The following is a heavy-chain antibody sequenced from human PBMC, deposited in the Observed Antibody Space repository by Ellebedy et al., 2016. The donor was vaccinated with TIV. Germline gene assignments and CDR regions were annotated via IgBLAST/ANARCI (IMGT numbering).Heavy chain of an antibody. Sequence: ASVKVSXKASRYTFTGYYMHWVRQAPGQGLEWMGWINPNSGGTNYAQKFQGWVTMTRDTSISTAYMELSRLRSDDTAVYYCARDTGTSLLWFDKFDPWGQGTLVTVSS. J-gene: IGHJ5*02. CDR2: INPNSGGT. CDR3: ARDTGTSLLWFDKFDP. D-gene: IGHD3-10*01. CDR1: RYTFTGYY. V-gene: IGHV1-2*04.